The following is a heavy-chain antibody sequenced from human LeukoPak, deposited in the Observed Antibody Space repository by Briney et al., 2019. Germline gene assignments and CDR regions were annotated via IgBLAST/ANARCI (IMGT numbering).Heavy chain of an antibody. Sequence: GGSLRLSCAASGFTSSSYGMHWVRQAPGKGLEWVAFIRYDGSNKYYADSVKGRFTISRDNSKNTLYLQMNSLRAEDTAVYYCAKDWEYRGSGTRGFSFDYWGQGTLVTVSS. CDR2: IRYDGSNK. D-gene: IGHD3-10*01. CDR1: GFTSSSYG. CDR3: AKDWEYRGSGTRGFSFDY. V-gene: IGHV3-30*02. J-gene: IGHJ4*02.